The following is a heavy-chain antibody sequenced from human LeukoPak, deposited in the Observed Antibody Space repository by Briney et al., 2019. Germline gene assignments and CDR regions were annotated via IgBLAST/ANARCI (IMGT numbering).Heavy chain of an antibody. V-gene: IGHV3-23*01. CDR1: GFTFSSYA. Sequence: GGSLRLSCAASGFTFSSYAMSWVRQAPGKGLEWVSAISGSGGSTYHADSVKGRFTISRDNSKNTLYLQMNSLRAEDTAVYYCAKDQTDYYGSGSYYTNWFDPWGQGTLVTVSS. J-gene: IGHJ5*02. CDR3: AKDQTDYYGSGSYYTNWFDP. D-gene: IGHD3-10*01. CDR2: ISGSGGST.